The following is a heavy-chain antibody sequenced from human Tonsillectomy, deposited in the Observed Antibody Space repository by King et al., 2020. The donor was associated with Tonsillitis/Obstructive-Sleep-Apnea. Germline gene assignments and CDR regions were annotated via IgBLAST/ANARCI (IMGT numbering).Heavy chain of an antibody. CDR2: LNTDGSST. Sequence: VQLVESGGGLVQPGGSLRLSCAASGFTFSSYWMHWVRQAPGKGLVWVSRLNTDGSSTSYADSVKGRFTISRDNATNTLYPQMNSLRAEDTAVYYCAREDWGLLDAFDIWGQGTMVTVSS. J-gene: IGHJ3*02. CDR1: GFTFSSYW. CDR3: AREDWGLLDAFDI. D-gene: IGHD1-26*01. V-gene: IGHV3-74*01.